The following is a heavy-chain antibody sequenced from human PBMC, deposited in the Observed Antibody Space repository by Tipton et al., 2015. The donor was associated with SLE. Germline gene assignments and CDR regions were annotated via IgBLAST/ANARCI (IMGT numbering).Heavy chain of an antibody. D-gene: IGHD3-10*01. V-gene: IGHV4-34*01. CDR2: INHSGST. J-gene: IGHJ4*02. CDR1: GGSFSGHY. CDR3: ASPITLVRGVTKDY. Sequence: LRLSCAVYGGSFSGHYWSWIRQPPGKGLEWIGEINHSGSTNYNPSLKSRVTISVDTSKNQFSLKVSSVTAADTAVYYCASPITLVRGVTKDYWGQGTLVTVSS.